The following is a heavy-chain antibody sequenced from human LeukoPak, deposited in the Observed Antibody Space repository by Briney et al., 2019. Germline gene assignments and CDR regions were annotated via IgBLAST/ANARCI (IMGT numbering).Heavy chain of an antibody. Sequence: GGSLRLSCAASGFTFSSYEMIWVRQAPGKGLEWVSAISGSGGSTYYADSVKGRFTISRDNSKNTLYLQMNSLRAEDTAVYYCAKDPHYGGNSGVDYWGQGTLVTVSS. V-gene: IGHV3-23*01. CDR3: AKDPHYGGNSGVDY. J-gene: IGHJ4*02. D-gene: IGHD4-23*01. CDR1: GFTFSSYE. CDR2: ISGSGGST.